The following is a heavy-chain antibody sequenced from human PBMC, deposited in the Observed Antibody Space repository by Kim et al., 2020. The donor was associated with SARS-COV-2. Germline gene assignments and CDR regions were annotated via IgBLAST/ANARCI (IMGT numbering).Heavy chain of an antibody. D-gene: IGHD2-2*01. J-gene: IGHJ4*02. CDR2: GTT. V-gene: IGHV3-15*01. CDR3: TTDESTFDY. Sequence: GTTHDAAPVKDRFTSSREDSKSTLYLQMNSLKTESTAVYYCTTDESTFDYWGQGTLVTVSS.